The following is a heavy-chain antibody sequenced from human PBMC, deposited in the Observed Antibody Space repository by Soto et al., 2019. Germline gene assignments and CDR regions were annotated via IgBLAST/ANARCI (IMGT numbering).Heavy chain of an antibody. Sequence: PGGSLRLSCTASGFTFSSHAMTWVRQAPGKGLEWVSGLSGSGGSIYYADSVKGRFTISRDNSMNTLYLQMKSLRAEDTAVYYCAKVSSSWYAGFFDLWGQGTLVTVS. CDR1: GFTFSSHA. D-gene: IGHD6-13*01. J-gene: IGHJ4*02. CDR2: LSGSGGSI. V-gene: IGHV3-23*01. CDR3: AKVSSSWYAGFFDL.